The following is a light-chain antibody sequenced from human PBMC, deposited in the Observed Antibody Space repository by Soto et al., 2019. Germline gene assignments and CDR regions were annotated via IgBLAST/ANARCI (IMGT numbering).Light chain of an antibody. Sequence: IKMNQSPSSLSAYVGDRVTITCRASQSISSYLNWYQQKPGKAPTLLIYAASSLQSGVPSRFSGSGSGTDFTLPISSMQPEDFATYYCQQRYSTHPIPFGQGRRLEIK. CDR2: AAS. V-gene: IGKV1-39*01. CDR3: QQRYSTHPIP. CDR1: QSISSY. J-gene: IGKJ5*01.